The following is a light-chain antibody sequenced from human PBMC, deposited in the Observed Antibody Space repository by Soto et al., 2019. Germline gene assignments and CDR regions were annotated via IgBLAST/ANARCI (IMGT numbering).Light chain of an antibody. Sequence: EIVLTQSPGTLSLSPGERATLSCRANQSVSSNFLAWYQQKPGQAPRLLIYGASNRATGIPDRFSGSGSGTGFTLTISRLEPEDFAVYYCQQYGSSPITFGQGTRLEIK. CDR3: QQYGSSPIT. J-gene: IGKJ5*01. V-gene: IGKV3-20*01. CDR1: QSVSSNF. CDR2: GAS.